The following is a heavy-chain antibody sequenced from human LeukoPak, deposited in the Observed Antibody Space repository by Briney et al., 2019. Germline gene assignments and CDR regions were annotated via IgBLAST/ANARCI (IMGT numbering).Heavy chain of an antibody. Sequence: SETLSLTCTVSGGSISSYYWSWLRQPPGKGLEWIGYIYYSGSTNYNPSLKSRVTISVDTSKNQFSLKLSSVTAADTAVYYCARDIAAAFDIWGQGTMVTVSS. CDR1: GGSISSYY. J-gene: IGHJ3*02. CDR3: ARDIAAAFDI. V-gene: IGHV4-59*01. CDR2: IYYSGST. D-gene: IGHD6-13*01.